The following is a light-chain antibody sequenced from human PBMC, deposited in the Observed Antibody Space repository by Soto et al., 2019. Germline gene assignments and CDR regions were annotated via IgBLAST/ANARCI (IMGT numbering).Light chain of an antibody. J-gene: IGKJ4*01. CDR1: QNVYAA. V-gene: IGKV3-11*01. CDR2: DAS. Sequence: EIVLTQSPATLSLSPGERATLSCRASQNVYAAIAWYQQRPGQAPRLLIYDASNRAAGIPSRFGGSGSVTDFTVSILSLDTEDFAVYFCQQRVGWPLTVGGGTKVDIK. CDR3: QQRVGWPLT.